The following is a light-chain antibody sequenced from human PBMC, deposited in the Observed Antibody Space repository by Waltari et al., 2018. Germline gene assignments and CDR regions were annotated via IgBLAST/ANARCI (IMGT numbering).Light chain of an antibody. J-gene: IGKJ4*01. CDR3: QQSYSTPQT. Sequence: DIQMTQSPSSLSASVGDRVTITCRTSQSISSYLNWYQQSPGKAPKLLIYAASSLQSGVPSRFSGSGSGTDFTLTITSLQPEDFASYYCQQSYSTPQTFGGVTKVEIK. CDR2: AAS. V-gene: IGKV1-39*01. CDR1: QSISSY.